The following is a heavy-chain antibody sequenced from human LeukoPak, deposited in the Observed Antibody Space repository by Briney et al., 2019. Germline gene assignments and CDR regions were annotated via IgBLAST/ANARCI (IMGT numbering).Heavy chain of an antibody. CDR2: IRYDGSNK. CDR1: GFTFSSYG. V-gene: IGHV3-30*02. CDR3: AEDQRFGELLRAGPFDY. J-gene: IGHJ4*02. Sequence: GGSLRLSFAASGFTFSSYGMHWVRPGPGKGLEGVAFIRYDGSNKYYADSVKGRFTISRDNSKNTLYLQMNSLRTEDTAVYYCAEDQRFGELLRAGPFDYWGQGTLVTVSS. D-gene: IGHD3-10*01.